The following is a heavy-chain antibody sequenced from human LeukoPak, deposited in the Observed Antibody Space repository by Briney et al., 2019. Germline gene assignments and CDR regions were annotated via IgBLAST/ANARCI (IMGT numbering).Heavy chain of an antibody. V-gene: IGHV4-59*01. CDR3: ARTLITMVRGDQGLLVYMDV. CDR2: IYYSGST. J-gene: IGHJ6*03. CDR1: GGSISSYY. D-gene: IGHD3-10*01. Sequence: SETLSLTCTVSGGSISSYYWSWIRQPPGKGLEWIGYIYYSGSTNYNPSLKSRVTISVDTSKNQFALKLSSVTAADTAVYYCARTLITMVRGDQGLLVYMDVWGKGTTVTVSS.